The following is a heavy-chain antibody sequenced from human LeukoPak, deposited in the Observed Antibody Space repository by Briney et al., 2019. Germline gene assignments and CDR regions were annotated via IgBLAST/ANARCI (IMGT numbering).Heavy chain of an antibody. CDR1: GASVSSASY. D-gene: IGHD2-8*01. J-gene: IGHJ5*02. V-gene: IGHV4-61*01. CDR3: ARSRAFNGGAFDP. CDR2: IYNGVNT. Sequence: SETLSLTCTVSGASVSSASYWTWIRQPPGKGVEWIAHIYNGVNTNYNPSLKSRVTISVDTSKNQFSLRLNSVTAADTAVYYCARSRAFNGGAFDPWGQGSLVTVSS.